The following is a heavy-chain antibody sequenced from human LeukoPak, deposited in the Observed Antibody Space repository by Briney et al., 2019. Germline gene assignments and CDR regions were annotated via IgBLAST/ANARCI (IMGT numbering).Heavy chain of an antibody. Sequence: PGGSLRLSCAASGFTFDDYTMHWVRQAPGKGLEWVSLISWDGGSTYYADSVKGRFTISRDNSKNSLYVEMNSLRTEDTALYYCVKDIGIAVAGTGNFDYWGQGTLVTVSS. CDR2: ISWDGGST. J-gene: IGHJ4*02. CDR1: GFTFDDYT. D-gene: IGHD6-19*01. V-gene: IGHV3-43*01. CDR3: VKDIGIAVAGTGNFDY.